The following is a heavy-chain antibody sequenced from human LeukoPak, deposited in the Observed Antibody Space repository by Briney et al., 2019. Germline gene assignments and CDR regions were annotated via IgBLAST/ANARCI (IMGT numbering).Heavy chain of an antibody. CDR2: TYHSGST. CDR1: GDSISSGGYS. D-gene: IGHD3-10*01. V-gene: IGHV4-30-2*01. J-gene: IGHJ3*02. Sequence: SQTLSFTCAVSGDSISSGGYSWRWIRQPPGKGLEWIGYTYHSGSTYYNPSLKSRVTISVDRSKNQFSLKLSSVTAADTAVYYCARGLFDTMVRGVDDAFDIWGQGTMVTVSS. CDR3: ARGLFDTMVRGVDDAFDI.